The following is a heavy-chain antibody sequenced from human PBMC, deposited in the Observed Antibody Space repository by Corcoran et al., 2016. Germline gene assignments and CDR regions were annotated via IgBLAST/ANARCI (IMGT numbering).Heavy chain of an antibody. CDR3: AGAVREGAAYFDY. CDR2: INPNSGGT. V-gene: IGHV1-2*02. J-gene: IGHJ4*02. Sequence: QMQLVQSGAEVKRPGASVEVSCKASGYTFTVYYIHWVRQAPGPGLEWVGWINPNSGGTNYAQKFQGRDIMTRDTSINTAYMELRRLTSDDTALYYCAGAVREGAAYFDYWGQGTLVTVSS. CDR1: GYTFTVYY. D-gene: IGHD1-26*01.